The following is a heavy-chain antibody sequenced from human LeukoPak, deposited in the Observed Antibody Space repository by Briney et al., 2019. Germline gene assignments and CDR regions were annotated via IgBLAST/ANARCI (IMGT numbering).Heavy chain of an antibody. CDR3: ARSNWNDVCVDY. J-gene: IGHJ4*02. Sequence: GESLRLSCAASGFTFSNYWMHWVRQAPGKGLVWVSRINSDGSSTNYADSVKGRFTISRDNAKNTLYLQMNSLRAEDTAVYYCARSNWNDVCVDYWGQGTLVTVSS. D-gene: IGHD1-20*01. CDR1: GFTFSNYW. V-gene: IGHV3-74*01. CDR2: INSDGSST.